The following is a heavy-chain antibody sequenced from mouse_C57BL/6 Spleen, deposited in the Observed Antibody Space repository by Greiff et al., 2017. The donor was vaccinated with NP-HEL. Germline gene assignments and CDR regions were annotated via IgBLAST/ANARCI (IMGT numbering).Heavy chain of an antibody. J-gene: IGHJ1*03. CDR1: GYTFTSYW. Sequence: QVQLQQSGAELAKPGASVKLSCKASGYTFTSYWMHWVKQRPGQGLEWIGYINPSSGYTKYNQKFKDKATLTADKSSSTAYMQLSSLTYDDSAVYYCARSGTGTWGYFDVWGTGTTVTVSS. V-gene: IGHV1-7*01. CDR2: INPSSGYT. CDR3: ARSGTGTWGYFDV. D-gene: IGHD4-1*01.